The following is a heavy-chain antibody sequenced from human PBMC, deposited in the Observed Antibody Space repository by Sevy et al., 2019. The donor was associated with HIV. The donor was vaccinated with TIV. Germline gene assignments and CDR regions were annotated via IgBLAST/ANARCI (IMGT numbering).Heavy chain of an antibody. CDR2: TWYASKWYN. V-gene: IGHV6-1*01. Sequence: SQTLSLTCAISGDSVSRTDVAWNWIRQSPSRGLEWLGRTWYASKWYNDYAISVKSRLTINPDTTRNQVSLHLSSVTPEDTAVYYCARQKNSGFDVWGQGTVATVSS. J-gene: IGHJ3*01. CDR3: ARQKNSGFDV. CDR1: GDSVSRTDVA. D-gene: IGHD6-19*01.